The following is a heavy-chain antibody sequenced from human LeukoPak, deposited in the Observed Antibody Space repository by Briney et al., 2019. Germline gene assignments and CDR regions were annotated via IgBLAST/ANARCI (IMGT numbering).Heavy chain of an antibody. V-gene: IGHV4-38-2*02. D-gene: IGHD3-3*01. CDR2: IYHSGST. CDR3: ARYDFWSGYNDY. J-gene: IGHJ4*02. CDR1: GYSISSGYY. Sequence: PSQTLSLTCTVSGYSISSGYYWGWIRQPPGKGLEWIGSIYHSGSTYYNPSLKSRVTISVDTSKNQFSLKLSSVTAADTAVYYCARYDFWSGYNDYWGQGTLVTVSS.